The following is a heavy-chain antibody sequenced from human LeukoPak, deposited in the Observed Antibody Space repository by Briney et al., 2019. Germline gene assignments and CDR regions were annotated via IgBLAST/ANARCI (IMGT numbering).Heavy chain of an antibody. D-gene: IGHD3-3*02. V-gene: IGHV4-59*12. CDR1: GGSISSYY. CDR2: IYYSGST. J-gene: IGHJ6*03. Sequence: SETLSLTCTVSGGSISSYYWSWIRQPPGKGLEWIGYIYYSGSTNYNPSLKSRVTISVDTSKNQFSLKLSSVTAADTAVYYCAREAPSIRYYYYYMDVWGKGTTVTISS. CDR3: AREAPSIRYYYYYMDV.